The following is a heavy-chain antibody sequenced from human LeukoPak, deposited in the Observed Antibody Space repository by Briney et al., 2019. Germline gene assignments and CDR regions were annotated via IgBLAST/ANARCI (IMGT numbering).Heavy chain of an antibody. D-gene: IGHD1-14*01. CDR3: ARDRYSRNWFDP. Sequence: SETLSLTCAVYGGSFSGYYWSWIRQPPGKGLEWIGEINHSGSTNYNPSLKSRVTISVDTSKNQFSLKLSSVTAADTAVYYCARDRYSRNWFDPWGQGTLVTVSS. CDR2: INHSGST. CDR1: GGSFSGYY. V-gene: IGHV4-34*01. J-gene: IGHJ5*02.